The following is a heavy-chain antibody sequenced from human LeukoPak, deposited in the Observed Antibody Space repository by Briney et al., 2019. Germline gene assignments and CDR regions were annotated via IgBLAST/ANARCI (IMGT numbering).Heavy chain of an antibody. Sequence: PGGSLRLSCAASGFTFSSYYMSWGRQAPGKGLEWVSSISSSTSFMFYADSVRGRFTISRDNAKNSLYLQMNSLRAEDTAVYYCARDRGSGWHTFDYWGQGTLVTVSS. D-gene: IGHD6-19*01. CDR2: ISSSTSFM. CDR3: ARDRGSGWHTFDY. V-gene: IGHV3-21*01. J-gene: IGHJ4*02. CDR1: GFTFSSYY.